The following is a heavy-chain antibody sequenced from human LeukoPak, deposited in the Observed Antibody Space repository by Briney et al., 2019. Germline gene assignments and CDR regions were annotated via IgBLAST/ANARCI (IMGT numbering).Heavy chain of an antibody. CDR1: GYTFTSLG. D-gene: IGHD2-2*01. J-gene: IGHJ4*02. CDR3: ARDERGNCASTSCPYFDY. V-gene: IGHV1-18*01. Sequence: ASVKVSCTASGYTFTSLGISWVRQAPGQGLEWMGWISGYNGNTNYAQKPQGRVTMTTDTSTSTAYMELRSLRSDDTAVYYCARDERGNCASTSCPYFDYWGQGTLVTVSS. CDR2: ISGYNGNT.